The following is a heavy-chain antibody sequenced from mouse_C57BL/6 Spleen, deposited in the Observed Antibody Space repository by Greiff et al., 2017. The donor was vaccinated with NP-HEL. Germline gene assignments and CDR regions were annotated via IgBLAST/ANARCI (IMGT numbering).Heavy chain of an antibody. Sequence: VQLQQSGPGLVQPSQCLSITCTVSGFSLTSYGVHWVRQSPGKGLEWLGVIWSGGSTDYNAAFISRLSISKDNSKSQVFFKMNSLQADDTAIYYCARGGEGYAMDYWGQGTSVTVSS. CDR1: GFSLTSYG. V-gene: IGHV2-2*01. CDR3: ARGGEGYAMDY. J-gene: IGHJ4*01. CDR2: IWSGGST.